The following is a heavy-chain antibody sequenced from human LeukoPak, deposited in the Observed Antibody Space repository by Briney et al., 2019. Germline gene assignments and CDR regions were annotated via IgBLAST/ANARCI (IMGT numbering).Heavy chain of an antibody. Sequence: SETLSLTCTVSGGSISSSSYYWGWIRQPPGKGLEWIGSIYYSGSTYYNPSLKSRVTISVDTSKNQFSLKLISVTAADTAVYYCARVEGYDSSGYYDYWGQGTLVTVSS. V-gene: IGHV4-39*07. J-gene: IGHJ4*02. CDR3: ARVEGYDSSGYYDY. CDR2: IYYSGST. CDR1: GGSISSSSYY. D-gene: IGHD3-22*01.